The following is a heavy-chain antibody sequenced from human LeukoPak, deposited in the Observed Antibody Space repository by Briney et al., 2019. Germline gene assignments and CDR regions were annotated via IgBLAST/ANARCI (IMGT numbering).Heavy chain of an antibody. J-gene: IGHJ6*03. CDR1: GGSISSYY. V-gene: IGHV4-59*06. D-gene: IGHD6-13*01. CDR2: IYYSGST. Sequence: SETLPLTCTVSGGSISSYYWSWIRQHPGKGLEWIGYIYYSGSTYYNPSLKSRVTISVDTSKNQFSLKLSSVTAADTAVYYCAGYSSSWLDYYYYYYMDVWGKGTTVTVSS. CDR3: AGYSSSWLDYYYYYYMDV.